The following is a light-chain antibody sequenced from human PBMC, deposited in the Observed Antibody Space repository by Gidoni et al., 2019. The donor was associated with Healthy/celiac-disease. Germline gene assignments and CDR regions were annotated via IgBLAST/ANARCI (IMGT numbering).Light chain of an antibody. Sequence: DIQMTQSPSSLSASVGDRVTITCRASQSISSYLNWYQQKPGKAPNLLIYAASSLQSGVPSRFSCSGSGTDFTLTISSLQPEDFATYYCQQSYSTPLTFGPGTKVDIK. CDR1: QSISSY. V-gene: IGKV1-39*01. CDR3: QQSYSTPLT. CDR2: AAS. J-gene: IGKJ3*01.